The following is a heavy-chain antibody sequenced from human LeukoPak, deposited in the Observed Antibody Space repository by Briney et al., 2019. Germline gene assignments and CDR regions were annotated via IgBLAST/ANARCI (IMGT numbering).Heavy chain of an antibody. J-gene: IGHJ6*04. CDR2: ISAYNGNT. CDR3: ARDKSYYDILTGYYYYYGMDV. Sequence: ASVKVSCKASGYTFTSYGISWVRQAPGQGLEWMGWISAYNGNTNYAQKLQGRVTMTTDTSTSTAYMELRSLRSDDTAVYYCARDKSYYDILTGYYYYYGMDVWGKGTTVTVSS. D-gene: IGHD3-9*01. V-gene: IGHV1-18*04. CDR1: GYTFTSYG.